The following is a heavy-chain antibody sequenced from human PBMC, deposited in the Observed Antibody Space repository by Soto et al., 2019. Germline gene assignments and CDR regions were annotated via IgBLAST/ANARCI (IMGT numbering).Heavy chain of an antibody. D-gene: IGHD3-16*02. CDR1: GFLFQDYA. Sequence: GGSLRLSCTGSGFLFQDYAMHWVRQAPGKGLEWVSGFSWNSGSIGYAESVKGRFIISRDNAKSSVYLQINNLRPEDTAVYFCAKGSGGRYLQPPDHWGQGTLVTVSS. J-gene: IGHJ4*02. CDR2: FSWNSGSI. CDR3: AKGSGGRYLQPPDH. V-gene: IGHV3-9*01.